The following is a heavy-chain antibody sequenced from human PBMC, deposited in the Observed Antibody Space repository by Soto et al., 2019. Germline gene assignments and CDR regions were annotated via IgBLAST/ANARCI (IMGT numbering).Heavy chain of an antibody. CDR2: LNAGNDNT. Sequence: GASVKVSCKASGYTFTSYAMHWVRQAPGQRLEWMGCLNAGNDNTKYPQMFQGRVTITRDTSASTAYMELSSLRSEDTAVYYCARDSGGRYYYGMDVWGQGTTVTVSS. D-gene: IGHD3-16*01. CDR3: ARDSGGRYYYGMDV. V-gene: IGHV1-3*01. J-gene: IGHJ6*02. CDR1: GYTFTSYA.